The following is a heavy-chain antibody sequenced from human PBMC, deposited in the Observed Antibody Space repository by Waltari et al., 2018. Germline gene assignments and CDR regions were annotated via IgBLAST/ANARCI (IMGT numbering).Heavy chain of an antibody. V-gene: IGHV1-46*01. D-gene: IGHD1-26*01. CDR2: INPDGDST. CDR1: GSSFTSSY. J-gene: IGHJ4*02. CDR3: ARTGSFHTFDY. Sequence: QVQLVQSGAEVKRPGASVKLSCKPSGSSFTSSYIHWVRQAPGQGLEWLGIINPDGDSTSYSEKFQGRVTMTTDTSTSTVYMELSSLRSEDTAVYYCARTGSFHTFDYWGQGTLVSVSS.